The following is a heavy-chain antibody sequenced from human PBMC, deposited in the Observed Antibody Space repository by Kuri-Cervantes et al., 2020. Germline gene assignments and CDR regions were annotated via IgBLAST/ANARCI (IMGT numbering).Heavy chain of an antibody. CDR2: IGTAGDT. J-gene: IGHJ5*02. V-gene: IGHV3-13*01. CDR3: TRGMGDTAIPGS. Sequence: GESLKISCAASGFTFSSYDMHWVRQATGKGLEWVSAIGTAGDTYYPGSVKGRFTISRDNAQNSLYLQLNSPRAEDTALYYCTRGMGDTAIPGSWGQGTLVTVSS. CDR1: GFTFSSYD. D-gene: IGHD5-18*01.